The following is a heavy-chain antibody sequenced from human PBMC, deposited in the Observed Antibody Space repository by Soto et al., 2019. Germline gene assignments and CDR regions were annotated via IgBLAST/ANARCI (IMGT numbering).Heavy chain of an antibody. J-gene: IGHJ6*02. CDR1: GFTFSSYS. D-gene: IGHD6-13*01. Sequence: EVQLVESGGGLVKPGGSLRLSCAASGFTFSSYSMNWVRQAPGKGLEWVSSISSSSSYIYYADSVKGRFTISRDNAKNSLYLQMNCLRAEDTAVYYCARDGQQLGGDYYYGMDVWGQGTTVTVSS. CDR2: ISSSSSYI. CDR3: ARDGQQLGGDYYYGMDV. V-gene: IGHV3-21*01.